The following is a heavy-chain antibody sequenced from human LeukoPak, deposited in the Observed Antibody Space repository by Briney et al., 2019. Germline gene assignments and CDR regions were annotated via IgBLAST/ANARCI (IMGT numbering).Heavy chain of an antibody. CDR1: GDSISSRTHF. CDR2: IFYSGSS. V-gene: IGHV4-39*01. CDR3: ARHSIAAAAPLDY. J-gene: IGHJ4*02. D-gene: IGHD6-13*01. Sequence: SETLSLTCTVSGDSISSRTHFWGWIRQPPGKGLKWIGNIFYSGSSYYNPSLKSRVTISVDTSKNQFSLKLGSVTAADTAVYYCARHSIAAAAPLDYWGQGTLVTVSS.